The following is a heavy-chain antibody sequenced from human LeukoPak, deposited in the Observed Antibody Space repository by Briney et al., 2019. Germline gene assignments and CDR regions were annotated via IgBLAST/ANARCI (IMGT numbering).Heavy chain of an antibody. V-gene: IGHV1-69*13. D-gene: IGHD2-21*01. J-gene: IGHJ4*02. CDR1: GGTFSSYA. Sequence: ASVKVSCKASGGTFSSYAISWVRQAPGQGLEWMGGVIPIFGTANYAQKFQGRVTITADESTSTAYMELSSLRSENTAVYYCAREAAYCGGVCYYDYWGQGTLVTVSS. CDR2: VIPIFGTA. CDR3: AREAAYCGGVCYYDY.